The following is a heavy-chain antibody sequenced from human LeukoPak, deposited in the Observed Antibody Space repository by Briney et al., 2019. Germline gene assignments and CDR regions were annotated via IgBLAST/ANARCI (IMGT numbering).Heavy chain of an antibody. D-gene: IGHD6-6*01. V-gene: IGHV4-34*01. CDR1: GGSISSYY. Sequence: SETLSLTCTVSGGSISSYYWSWIRHPPGKGLEWIWEINHRGSTNYNPSPTSRGTISVDTSKNKFSLTLSSVTAADTATYYCARGLRQLVRSWPYWGEGGLVTVSS. J-gene: IGHJ4*02. CDR2: INHRGST. CDR3: ARGLRQLVRSWPY.